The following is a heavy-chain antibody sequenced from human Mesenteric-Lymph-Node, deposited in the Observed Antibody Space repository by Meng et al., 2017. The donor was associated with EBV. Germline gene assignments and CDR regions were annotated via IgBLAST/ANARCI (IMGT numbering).Heavy chain of an antibody. CDR1: GFPFSRSW. CDR2: INRDGTST. D-gene: IGHD4-11*01. CDR3: ARDVSTTNWFDP. V-gene: IGHV3-74*01. J-gene: IGHJ5*02. Sequence: VRGVGDGGGLVQPGGSLRISWAAFGFPFSRSWMPWVRQVPGKGLVWVSFINRDGTSTTYADSVKGRFTISRDNAKNTLYLQMNSLRVEDTAVYYCARDVSTTNWFDPWGQGTLVTVSS.